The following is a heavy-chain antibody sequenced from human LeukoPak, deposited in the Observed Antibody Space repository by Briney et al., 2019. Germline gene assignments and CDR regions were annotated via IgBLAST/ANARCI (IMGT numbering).Heavy chain of an antibody. Sequence: ASVKVSCKASGYTFTGYYMHWVRQAPGQGLEWMGWINPNSGGTNYAQKFQGRVTMTRDTSISTAYMELSRLRSDDTAVYYCARAREPPSWIRGYFDYWGQGTLVTVSS. CDR2: INPNSGGT. D-gene: IGHD3-10*01. CDR3: ARAREPPSWIRGYFDY. J-gene: IGHJ4*02. CDR1: GYTFTGYY. V-gene: IGHV1-2*02.